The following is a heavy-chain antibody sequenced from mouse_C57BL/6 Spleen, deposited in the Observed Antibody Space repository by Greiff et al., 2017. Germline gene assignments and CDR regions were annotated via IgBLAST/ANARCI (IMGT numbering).Heavy chain of an antibody. CDR3: ARYDYGDGAFAY. Sequence: EVQLQQSGPELVKPGASVKISCKASGYTFTDYYMNWVKQSHGKSLEWIGDINPNNGGTSYNQKFKGKATLTVDKSSSTAYMELRSLTSEDSAVYYCARYDYGDGAFAYWGQGTLVTVSA. J-gene: IGHJ3*01. CDR1: GYTFTDYY. CDR2: INPNNGGT. D-gene: IGHD2-4*01. V-gene: IGHV1-26*01.